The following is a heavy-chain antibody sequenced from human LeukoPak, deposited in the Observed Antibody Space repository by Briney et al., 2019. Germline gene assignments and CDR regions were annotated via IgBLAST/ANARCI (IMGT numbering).Heavy chain of an antibody. J-gene: IGHJ3*02. V-gene: IGHV3-30*02. CDR2: IRYDGSNQ. D-gene: IGHD3-10*01. CDR3: ARESGKGAFDI. Sequence: GGSLRLSCAVSGFTLSNYDIYWIRQAPGKGLEWATFIRYDGSNQYYADSVKGRFTISRDNSKNTVFLQMNSLRIEDTAVYYCARESGKGAFDIWGHGTMVIVSS. CDR1: GFTLSNYD.